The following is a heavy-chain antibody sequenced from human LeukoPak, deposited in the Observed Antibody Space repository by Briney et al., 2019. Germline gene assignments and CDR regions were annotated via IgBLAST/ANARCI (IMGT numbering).Heavy chain of an antibody. D-gene: IGHD2-2*01. J-gene: IGHJ5*02. CDR2: FSGSGGDT. Sequence: GGSLRLSCAASGFTFSSYAMSWVRQAPGKGLEWVSAFSGSGGDTYYADSVKGRFTISRDNSKNTLYLQMNSLRAEDTAVYYCAKDRHAPGRYCSTTTCFPFDLWGQGTLVTVSS. CDR1: GFTFSSYA. CDR3: AKDRHAPGRYCSTTTCFPFDL. V-gene: IGHV3-23*01.